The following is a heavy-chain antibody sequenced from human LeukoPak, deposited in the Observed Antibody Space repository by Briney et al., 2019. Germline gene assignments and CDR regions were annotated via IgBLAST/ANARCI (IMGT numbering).Heavy chain of an antibody. CDR3: ERDHQAGYPDSFGFNCLDP. CDR2: IYYDGRNN. CDR1: GFTFNSFG. Sequence: GGSLRLSCVASGFTFNSFGRRWVRQAPGRGLEGGAVIYYDGRNNFYSYSVKGRFTISRDNSKKTVFLQMSSLRAEDTAVYCCERDHQAGYPDSFGFNCLDPWGQGTLVSVSS. J-gene: IGHJ5*02. V-gene: IGHV3-33*08. D-gene: IGHD3-22*01.